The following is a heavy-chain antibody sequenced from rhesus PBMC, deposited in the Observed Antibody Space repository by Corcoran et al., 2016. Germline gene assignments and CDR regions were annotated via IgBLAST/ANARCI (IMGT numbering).Heavy chain of an antibody. Sequence: QVQLQESGPGLVKPSETLSLPCAVSGGSISGDYFWSWIRQPPGKGLEWIGYIYGTTGGTNYNPSLKNRGTISIDTSKNQFARRLSSVTSADTAGYYCARDGPYDYWGQGVLVTVSS. CDR3: ARDGPYDY. V-gene: IGHV4-106*01. J-gene: IGHJ4*01. CDR2: IYGTTGGT. CDR1: GGSISGDYF.